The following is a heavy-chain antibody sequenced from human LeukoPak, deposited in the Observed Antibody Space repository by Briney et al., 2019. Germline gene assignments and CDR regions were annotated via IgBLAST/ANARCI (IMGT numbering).Heavy chain of an antibody. Sequence: SVKVSCKASGGTFSSYAISWVRQAPGQGLEWMGRIIPILGIANYAQKFQGRVTITADKSTSTAYMELSSLRSEDTAVYYCARFYYYYGSGSEIDYWGQGTLVTVSS. CDR3: ARFYYYYGSGSEIDY. V-gene: IGHV1-69*04. CDR2: IIPILGIA. CDR1: GGTFSSYA. D-gene: IGHD3-10*01. J-gene: IGHJ4*02.